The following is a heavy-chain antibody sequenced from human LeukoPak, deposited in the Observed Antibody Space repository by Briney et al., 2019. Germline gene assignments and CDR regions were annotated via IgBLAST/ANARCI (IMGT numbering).Heavy chain of an antibody. V-gene: IGHV1-18*01. CDR1: GYTFTSYG. CDR2: ISAYNGNT. J-gene: IGHJ4*02. Sequence: GASVKVSCKASGYTFTSYGISWVRQAPGQGLEWMGWISAYNGNTNYAQKLQGRVTMTTDTSTSTAYMELRSLRSDDTAVYYCARVLGKAAAAGPALDFWGQGTLVTVSS. D-gene: IGHD6-13*01. CDR3: ARVLGKAAAAGPALDF.